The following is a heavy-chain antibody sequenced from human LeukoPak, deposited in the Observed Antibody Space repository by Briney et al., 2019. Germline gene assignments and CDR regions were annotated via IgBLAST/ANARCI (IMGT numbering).Heavy chain of an antibody. CDR2: ISPSGSNT. Sequence: GGSLRLSCAASGFTFKYFTMSWVRQTPGRGLEWVSTISPSGSNTFYAGSVKGRFTISRDNSKNTLSLQMNSLRAEDTAVYYCAKPDGPAYWGQGTLVTVSS. V-gene: IGHV3-23*01. D-gene: IGHD1-14*01. J-gene: IGHJ4*02. CDR3: AKPDGPAY. CDR1: GFTFKYFT.